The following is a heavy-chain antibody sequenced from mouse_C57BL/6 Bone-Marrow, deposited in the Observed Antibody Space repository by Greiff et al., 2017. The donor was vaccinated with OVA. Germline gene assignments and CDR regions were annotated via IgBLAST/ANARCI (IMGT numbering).Heavy chain of an antibody. CDR1: GFTFSDFY. J-gene: IGHJ4*01. Sequence: EVMLVESGGGLVQSGRSLRLSCATSGFTFSDFYMEWVRQAPGKGLEWIAASRNKANDYTTEYSASVKGRFIVSRDTSQSILYLQMNALRAEDTAIYYCARGYGDYAMDYWGQGTSVTVSS. CDR3: ARGYGDYAMDY. D-gene: IGHD1-1*01. CDR2: SRNKANDYTT. V-gene: IGHV7-1*01.